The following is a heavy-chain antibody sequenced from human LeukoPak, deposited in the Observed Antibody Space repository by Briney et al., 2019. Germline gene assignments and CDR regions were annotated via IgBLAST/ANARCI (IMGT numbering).Heavy chain of an antibody. V-gene: IGHV1-8*03. CDR1: GYTFTSYD. CDR2: MNPNSGNT. Sequence: GASVKVSCKASGYTFTSYDINWVRQATGQGLEWMGWMNPNSGNTGYAQKFQGRVTITRNTSISTAYMELSSLRSEDTAVYYCAREKSVEMATIFDQTHIKRYYFDYWGQGTLVTVSS. CDR3: AREKSVEMATIFDQTHIKRYYFDY. J-gene: IGHJ4*02. D-gene: IGHD5-24*01.